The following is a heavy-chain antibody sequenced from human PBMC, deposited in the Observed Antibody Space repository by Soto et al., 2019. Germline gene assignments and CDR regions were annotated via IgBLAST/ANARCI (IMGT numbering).Heavy chain of an antibody. Sequence: ESGGGLVQPGGSLRLSCAASGFTFSSYDMHWVRQATGKGLEWVSAIGTAGDTYYPGSVKGRFTISRENAKNSLYLQMNSLRAGDTAVYYCARGYCSGGSCYFDYWGQGTLVTVSS. V-gene: IGHV3-13*01. D-gene: IGHD2-15*01. CDR1: GFTFSSYD. J-gene: IGHJ4*02. CDR3: ARGYCSGGSCYFDY. CDR2: IGTAGDT.